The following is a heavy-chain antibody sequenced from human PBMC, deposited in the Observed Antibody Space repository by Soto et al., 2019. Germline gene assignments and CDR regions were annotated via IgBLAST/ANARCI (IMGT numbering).Heavy chain of an antibody. J-gene: IGHJ4*02. CDR1: GFTFSSYG. CDR3: AKDFFPMFGVVIMPRN. D-gene: IGHD3-3*02. CDR2: ISYDGSNK. Sequence: QVQLVESGGGVVQPGRSLRLSCAASGFTFSSYGMHWVRQAPGKGLEWVAVISYDGSNKYYADSVKGRFTISRDNSKNTLYLQMNSLRAEDTAVYYCAKDFFPMFGVVIMPRNWGQGTLVTVSS. V-gene: IGHV3-30*18.